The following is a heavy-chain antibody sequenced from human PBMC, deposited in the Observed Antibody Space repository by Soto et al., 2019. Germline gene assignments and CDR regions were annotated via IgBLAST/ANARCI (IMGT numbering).Heavy chain of an antibody. CDR2: ISTYNGNT. CDR1: GYTFTSYG. J-gene: IGHJ3*02. V-gene: IGHV1-18*01. CDR3: ARDPGYSTTWHQAFDI. D-gene: IGHD6-13*01. Sequence: ASVKVSWKASGYTFTSYGISWVRQAPGQGPEWMGRISTYNGNTNYVQKLQGRVTMTTDTSTNTAYMELRSLRYDDTAVYYCARDPGYSTTWHQAFDIWGQGTMVTVSS.